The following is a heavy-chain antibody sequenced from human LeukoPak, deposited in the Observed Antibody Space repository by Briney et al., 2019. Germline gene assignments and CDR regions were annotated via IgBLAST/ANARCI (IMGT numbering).Heavy chain of an antibody. D-gene: IGHD6-13*01. V-gene: IGHV5-51*01. CDR3: ARRGSSWSIDAFDI. CDR1: GYSFTSYW. Sequence: GESLKISFKGSGYSFTSYWIGWVRQVPGKGLEWMGIIYPGDSDTRYSPSFQGQVTISADRSISTAYLQWSSLKASDTAMYYCARRGSSWSIDAFDIWGQGTMVTVSS. J-gene: IGHJ3*02. CDR2: IYPGDSDT.